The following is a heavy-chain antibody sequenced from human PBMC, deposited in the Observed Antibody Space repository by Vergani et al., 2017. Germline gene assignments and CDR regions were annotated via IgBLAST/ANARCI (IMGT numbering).Heavy chain of an antibody. J-gene: IGHJ3*02. CDR2: IYPGDSAT. CDR1: GYSFTSYL. D-gene: IGHD6-13*01. V-gene: IGHV5-51*03. Sequence: EVQLVQSGAEVKKPGESLKISCTCSGYSFTSYLICWVRQLPGKGLEWMGIIYPGDSATRYSPSVQGQVTISANKSISTAYLKWSSLKASDTAMYYCARRGPYSSSWYNLGDAFDIWGQGTMVTVSS. CDR3: ARRGPYSSSWYNLGDAFDI.